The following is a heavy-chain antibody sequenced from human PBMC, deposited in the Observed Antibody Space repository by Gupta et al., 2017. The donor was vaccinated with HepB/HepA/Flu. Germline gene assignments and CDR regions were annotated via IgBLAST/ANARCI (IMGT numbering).Heavy chain of an antibody. V-gene: IGHV3-23*01. CDR1: EFTFSNFG. J-gene: IGHJ4*02. D-gene: IGHD2-21*01. CDR2: IGRRGVDI. CDR3: ANLGGTNGNGDCHKGYVDS. Sequence: EVQLLQSGGGLLQPGGSLRLSCTGSEFTFSNFGMAWFRQAPGKGLEWVSGIGRRGVDIDYADYVKGRCTVSRDNSKKTLYLQMNSLRTEDTAMYYCANLGGTNGNGDCHKGYVDSWGQGTLVTVSA.